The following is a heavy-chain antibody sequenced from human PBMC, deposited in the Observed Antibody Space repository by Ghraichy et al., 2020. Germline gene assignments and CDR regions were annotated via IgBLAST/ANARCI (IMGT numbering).Heavy chain of an antibody. CDR3: ASYGRLSEYYDFWSGYYPGWFDP. CDR1: GGSISSSSYY. J-gene: IGHJ5*02. V-gene: IGHV4-39*01. CDR2: IYYSGST. Sequence: SCTVSGGSISSSSYYWGWIRQPPGKGLEWIGSIYYSGSTYYNPSLKSRVTISVDTSKNQFSLKLSSVTAADTAVYYCASYGRLSEYYDFWSGYYPGWFDPWGQGTLVTVSS. D-gene: IGHD3-3*01.